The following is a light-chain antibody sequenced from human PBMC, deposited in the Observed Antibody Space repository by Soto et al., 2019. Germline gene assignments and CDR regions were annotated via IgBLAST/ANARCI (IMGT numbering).Light chain of an antibody. CDR2: GAS. CDR1: QSVSNNY. J-gene: IGKJ1*01. Sequence: DIELTQSPGTLSLSPGERATLSCRASQSVSNNYLAWYQQKPGQAPRLLIYGASNRATGIPDRFSGSGSGTDFTLTISRLEPEDFAVYYCQQYGRSPTTFGQGTKVDIK. V-gene: IGKV3-20*01. CDR3: QQYGRSPTT.